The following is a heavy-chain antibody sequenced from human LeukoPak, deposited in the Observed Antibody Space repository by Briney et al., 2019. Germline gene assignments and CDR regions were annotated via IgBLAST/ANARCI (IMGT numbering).Heavy chain of an antibody. CDR3: AKDRGYSYGYDYYGMDV. Sequence: GGSLRLSCAASGFTFSSYWMSWVRQAPGKGLEWVSVIYTGGSTYYVDSVKGRFTISRDNSKNTLYLQMNNLRAEDTAVYYCAKDRGYSYGYDYYGMDVWGQGTTVTVSS. D-gene: IGHD5-18*01. CDR1: GFTFSSYW. CDR2: IYTGGST. V-gene: IGHV3-23*03. J-gene: IGHJ6*02.